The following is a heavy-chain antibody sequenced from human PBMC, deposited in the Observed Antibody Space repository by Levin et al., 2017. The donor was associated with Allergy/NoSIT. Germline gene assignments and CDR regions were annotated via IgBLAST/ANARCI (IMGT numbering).Heavy chain of an antibody. CDR2: IYPGDSDT. Sequence: GESLKISCKGSGYSFTSYWIGWVRQMPGKGLEWMGIIYPGDSDTRYSPSFQGQVTISADKSISTAYLQWSSLKASDTAMYYCARGLGSADIVVVPAASPFDYWGQGTLVTVSS. D-gene: IGHD2-2*01. J-gene: IGHJ4*02. CDR1: GYSFTSYW. V-gene: IGHV5-51*01. CDR3: ARGLGSADIVVVPAASPFDY.